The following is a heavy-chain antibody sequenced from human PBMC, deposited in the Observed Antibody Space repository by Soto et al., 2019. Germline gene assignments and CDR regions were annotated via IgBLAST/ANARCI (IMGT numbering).Heavy chain of an antibody. D-gene: IGHD3-3*01. V-gene: IGHV3-23*01. Sequence: HPGGSLRLSCAASGFTFSSYAMSWVRQAPGKGLEWVSAISGSGGSTYYADSVKGRFTISRDNSKNKLYLQMNSLRAEDTAVYYCAKGPRITIFGVFIPHRFVHCCPATRVTVTS. J-gene: IGHJ4*02. CDR1: GFTFSSYA. CDR3: AKGPRITIFGVFIPHRFVH. CDR2: ISGSGGST.